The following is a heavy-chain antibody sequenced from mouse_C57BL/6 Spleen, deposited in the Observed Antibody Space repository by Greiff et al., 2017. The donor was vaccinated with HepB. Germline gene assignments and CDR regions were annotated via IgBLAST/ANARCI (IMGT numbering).Heavy chain of an antibody. Sequence: VQLQQSGPDLVKPGASVKIPCKASGYTFTDYNMDWVKQSHGKSLEWIGDINPNNGGTIYNQKFKGKATLTVDKSSSTAYMELRSLTSEDTAVYYCARKAYWYFDVWGTGTTVTVSS. V-gene: IGHV1-18*01. CDR2: INPNNGGT. J-gene: IGHJ1*03. CDR3: ARKAYWYFDV. CDR1: GYTFTDYN.